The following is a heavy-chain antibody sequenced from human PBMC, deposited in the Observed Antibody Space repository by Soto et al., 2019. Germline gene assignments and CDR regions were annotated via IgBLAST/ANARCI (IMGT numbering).Heavy chain of an antibody. Sequence: PGGSLRLSCAASGFTFSSYSMNWVRQAPGKGLEWVSSISSSSSYIYYADSVKGRFTISRDNAKNSLYLQMNSLRAEDTAVYYCARAPLIVIPSYHEAFDIWGQGTMVTVSS. CDR1: GFTFSSYS. D-gene: IGHD2-21*01. CDR2: ISSSSSYI. V-gene: IGHV3-21*01. J-gene: IGHJ3*02. CDR3: ARAPLIVIPSYHEAFDI.